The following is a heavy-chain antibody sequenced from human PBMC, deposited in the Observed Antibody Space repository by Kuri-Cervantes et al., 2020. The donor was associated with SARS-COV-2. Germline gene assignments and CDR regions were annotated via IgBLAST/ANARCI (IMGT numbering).Heavy chain of an antibody. V-gene: IGHV3-21*01. CDR2: ISSSSSYI. CDR1: GFTFSSYS. D-gene: IGHD6-6*01. Sequence: GGSLRLSCAASGFTFSSYSMNWVRQAPGKGLEWVSSISSSSSYIYYADLVKGRFTISRDNAKNSLYLQMNSLRAEDTAVYYCARARTIAAHPENWFDPWGQGTLVTVSS. CDR3: ARARTIAAHPENWFDP. J-gene: IGHJ5*02.